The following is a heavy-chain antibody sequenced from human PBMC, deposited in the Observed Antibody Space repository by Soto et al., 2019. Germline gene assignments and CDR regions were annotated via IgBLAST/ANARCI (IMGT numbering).Heavy chain of an antibody. CDR2: IWYDGSNK. J-gene: IGHJ4*02. CDR1: GFTFSSDG. V-gene: IGHV3-33*01. CDR3: ARDQFFVDAGPIDY. D-gene: IGHD3-3*01. Sequence: GGSLRLSCAASGFTFSSDGMHWVRQAPGKGLEWVAVIWYDGSNKYYADSVKGRFTISRDNSKNTLYLQMNSLRAEDTAVYYCARDQFFVDAGPIDYWGQGTLVSVSS.